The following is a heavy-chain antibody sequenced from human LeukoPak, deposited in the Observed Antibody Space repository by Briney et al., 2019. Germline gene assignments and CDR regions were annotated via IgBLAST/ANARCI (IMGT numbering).Heavy chain of an antibody. Sequence: GSSVKVSCKASGGTFSSYAISLVRQAPGQGLEWMGGIIPIFGTANYAQKFQGRVTITTDESTSTAYMELSSLRSEDTAVYYCARTVVVPATLTGSFDLWGRGTLDTVSS. D-gene: IGHD2-15*01. V-gene: IGHV1-69*05. J-gene: IGHJ2*01. CDR2: IIPIFGTA. CDR1: GGTFSSYA. CDR3: ARTVVVPATLTGSFDL.